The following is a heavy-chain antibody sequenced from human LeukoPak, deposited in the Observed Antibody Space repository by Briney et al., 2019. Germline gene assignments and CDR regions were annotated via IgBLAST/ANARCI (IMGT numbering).Heavy chain of an antibody. V-gene: IGHV3-23*01. CDR3: ATCSMWRYYFDY. J-gene: IGHJ4*02. D-gene: IGHD2-21*01. CDR2: ISGSGGST. Sequence: GGSLGLSCAASGFTFSSYAMSWVRQAPGKGLEWVSAISGSGGSTYYADSVKGRFTISRDNSKNTLYLQMNSPRAEDTAVYYCATCSMWRYYFDYWGQGTLVTVSS. CDR1: GFTFSSYA.